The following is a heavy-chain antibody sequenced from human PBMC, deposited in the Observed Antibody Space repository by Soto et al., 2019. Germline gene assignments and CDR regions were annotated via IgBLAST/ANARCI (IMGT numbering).Heavy chain of an antibody. CDR3: ARDFGSDLSAPGAVFDY. V-gene: IGHV1-18*04. D-gene: IGHD3-3*01. J-gene: IGHJ4*02. CDR2: ISPYNSNT. CDR1: GYFFTSYG. Sequence: ASVKVSCKASGYFFTSYGITWVRQATGQGLEWMGWISPYNSNTKYAQNFQGRVTMTTDTSTYTAYMEVRRLRSDDPAVYYCARDFGSDLSAPGAVFDYWGQGTLVTVSS.